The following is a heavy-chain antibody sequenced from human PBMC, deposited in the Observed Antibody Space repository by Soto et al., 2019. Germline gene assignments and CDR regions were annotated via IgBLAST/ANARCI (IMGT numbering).Heavy chain of an antibody. CDR3: ARGLGGTYYDFWSGAYYFDY. J-gene: IGHJ4*02. V-gene: IGHV4-4*02. CDR1: GGSISSSNW. CDR2: IYHSGST. D-gene: IGHD3-3*01. Sequence: TSETLSLTCAVSGGSISSSNWWSWVRQPPGKGLEWIGEIYHSGSTNYNPSLKSRVTISVDKSKNQFSLKLSSVTAADTAVYYCARGLGGTYYDFWSGAYYFDYWGQGTLVTVSS.